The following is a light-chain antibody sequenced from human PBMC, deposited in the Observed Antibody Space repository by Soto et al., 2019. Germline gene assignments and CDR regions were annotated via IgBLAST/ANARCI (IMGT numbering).Light chain of an antibody. V-gene: IGLV2-23*02. CDR2: EVS. CDR1: SGDVGNYNL. CDR3: CAYAGGSVYVL. Sequence: QSALTQPASVSGSPGQSITISCTATSGDVGNYNLVSWYQQHPGKAPHLMIYEVSKRPSGVSNRFSGSKSGNTASLTISGLQAEDEADYYCCAYAGGSVYVLFGGGTQLTV. J-gene: IGLJ3*02.